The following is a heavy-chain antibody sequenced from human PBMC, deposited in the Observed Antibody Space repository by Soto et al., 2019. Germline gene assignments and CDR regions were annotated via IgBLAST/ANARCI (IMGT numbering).Heavy chain of an antibody. Sequence: PGGSLRLSCVTSGFDFKTYAMTWIRHIPGKGLQWVSIISQTGGTSYYVDSVRGRFTISRDNSDNVLFLQMDALRIEDTAMYYCARSLEDYSTNNFYDPWGQGTLVTVSS. CDR3: ARSLEDYSTNNFYDP. CDR1: GFDFKTYA. CDR2: ISQTGGTS. V-gene: IGHV3-23*01. J-gene: IGHJ1*01. D-gene: IGHD3-3*01.